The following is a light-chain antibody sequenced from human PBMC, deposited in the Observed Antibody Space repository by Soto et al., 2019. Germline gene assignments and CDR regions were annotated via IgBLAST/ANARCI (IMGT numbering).Light chain of an antibody. CDR1: KNIERW. J-gene: IGKJ1*01. V-gene: IGKV1-5*01. CDR2: DVS. CDR3: QQYQSDTWT. Sequence: DIRMTQSPSTLFASVEDGVRLTCGASKNIERWQAGYQQKPGKAPKLLLYDVSTLERGVPSRFSGSGSATEFTLTISDLQPDDFATYYCQQYQSDTWTFGQGTKVEVK.